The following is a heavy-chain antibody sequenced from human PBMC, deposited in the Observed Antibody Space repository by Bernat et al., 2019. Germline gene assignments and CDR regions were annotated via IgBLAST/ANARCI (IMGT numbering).Heavy chain of an antibody. J-gene: IGHJ3*02. V-gene: IGHV3-33*01. CDR3: ARGFTYYYDSSGYSSDAFDI. CDR1: GFDFGVHA. Sequence: VQLVESGGGVVQPGRSLRLSCVASGFDFGVHAMHWGRQAPGKGLEWVAVIWYDGSNKYYADSVKGRFTISRDNSKNTLYLQMNSLRAEDTAVYYCARGFTYYYDSSGYSSDAFDIWGQGTMVTVSS. CDR2: IWYDGSNK. D-gene: IGHD3-22*01.